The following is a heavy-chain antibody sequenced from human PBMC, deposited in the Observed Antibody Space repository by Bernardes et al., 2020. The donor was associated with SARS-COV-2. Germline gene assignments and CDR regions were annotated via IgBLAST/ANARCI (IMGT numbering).Heavy chain of an antibody. J-gene: IGHJ6*02. CDR2: ISGSGGST. Sequence: GGSLRLSCAASGFTFSRYAMSWVRQAPGKGLEWVSGISGSGGSTYYTDSVKGRFTISRDNSKNTLYLQMNSLRAEDTAVHYCARIPPRYCSGGSCLYGLDVWGQGTTVTVSS. V-gene: IGHV3-23*01. CDR3: ARIPPRYCSGGSCLYGLDV. CDR1: GFTFSRYA. D-gene: IGHD2-15*01.